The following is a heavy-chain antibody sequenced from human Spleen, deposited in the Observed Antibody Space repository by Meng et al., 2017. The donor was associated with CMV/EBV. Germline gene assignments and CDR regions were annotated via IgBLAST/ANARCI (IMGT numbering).Heavy chain of an antibody. Sequence: ASVKVSCKASGYTFTSFFMHWVRQAPGQGLEWMGMINPSDGSTIYAQTFRGRVTMTLDTSTGTVYMELSSLRSEDTAVYYCARKGGQLDDDFYYHGMDVWGQGTTVTVSS. CDR3: ARKGGQLDDDFYYHGMDV. CDR2: INPSDGST. CDR1: GYTFTSFF. V-gene: IGHV1-46*01. J-gene: IGHJ6*02. D-gene: IGHD6-6*01.